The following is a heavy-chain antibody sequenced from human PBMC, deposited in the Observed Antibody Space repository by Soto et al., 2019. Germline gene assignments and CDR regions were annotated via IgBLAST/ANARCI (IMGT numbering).Heavy chain of an antibody. CDR3: ARGMWIQLWPDAFDI. D-gene: IGHD5-18*01. CDR2: INAGNGNT. Sequence: ASVKVSCEASGYTFTSYAMHWVRQAPGQRLEWMGWINAGNGNTNYAQKLQGRVTMTTDTSTSTAYMELRSLRSDDTAVYYCARGMWIQLWPDAFDIWGQGTMVT. CDR1: GYTFTSYA. J-gene: IGHJ3*02. V-gene: IGHV1-3*01.